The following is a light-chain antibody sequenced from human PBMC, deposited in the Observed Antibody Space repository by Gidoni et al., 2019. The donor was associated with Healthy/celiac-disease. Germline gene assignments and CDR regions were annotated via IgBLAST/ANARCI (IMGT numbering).Light chain of an antibody. V-gene: IGLV2-14*03. CDR1: SSDVGGYNY. Sequence: QSALTQPAYVSGSPGPSITIPCTGTSSDVGGYNYVSWYQQHPGKAPKLMIYDVSNRPSGVSNRFSGSKSGNTASLTISGLQAEDEADYYCSSYTSSSTRRVFGGGTKLTVL. CDR2: DVS. CDR3: SSYTSSSTRRV. J-gene: IGLJ3*02.